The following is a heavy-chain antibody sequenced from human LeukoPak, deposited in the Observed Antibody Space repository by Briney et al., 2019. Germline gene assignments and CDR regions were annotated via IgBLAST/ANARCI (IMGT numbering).Heavy chain of an antibody. CDR2: ISGGDGST. V-gene: IGHV3-23*01. Sequence: GGSLRLPCAASGFTFSSYAMSWVRLAPGKGLKWVSSISGGDGSTYYANSVKGRFTISRDNSKNTLYLQMNSLRAEDTAVYYCARDFSRGSYKGRDYYMDVWGKGTTVTVS. D-gene: IGHD1-26*01. CDR3: ARDFSRGSYKGRDYYMDV. J-gene: IGHJ6*03. CDR1: GFTFSSYA.